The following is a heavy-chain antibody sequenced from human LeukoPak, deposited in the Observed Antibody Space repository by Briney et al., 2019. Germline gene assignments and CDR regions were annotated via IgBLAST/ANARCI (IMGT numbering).Heavy chain of an antibody. Sequence: ASVKVSCKASGYTFTSYAMHWVRQAPGQRLEWMGWINAGNGNTKYSQKFQGRVTITRDTSASTAYMELSSLRSDDTAVYYCARGDEAVAVHFDYWGQGTLVTVSS. CDR2: INAGNGNT. J-gene: IGHJ4*02. V-gene: IGHV1-3*01. CDR1: GYTFTSYA. D-gene: IGHD6-19*01. CDR3: ARGDEAVAVHFDY.